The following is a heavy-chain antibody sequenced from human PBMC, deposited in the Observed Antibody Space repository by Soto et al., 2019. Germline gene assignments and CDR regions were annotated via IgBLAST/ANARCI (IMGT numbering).Heavy chain of an antibody. CDR3: ARASNKRGNSPGPAF. CDR1: GGTISSGGYY. J-gene: IGHJ4*02. D-gene: IGHD1-26*01. Sequence: PSGTLSLTCTVSGGTISSGGYYWSWIRQHTGKGLEWIGYINHSGSTNYNPSLKSRVTISVDTSRNQFSLKVSSVTAADTAVDNFARASNKRGNSPGPAFWGQGPLVLVTP. CDR2: INHSGST. V-gene: IGHV4-31*03.